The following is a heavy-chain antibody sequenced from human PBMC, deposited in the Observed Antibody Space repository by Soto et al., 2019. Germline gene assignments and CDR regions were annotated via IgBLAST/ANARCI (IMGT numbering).Heavy chain of an antibody. CDR3: AKDRPRRTSGYFFDY. D-gene: IGHD1-1*01. J-gene: IGHJ4*02. CDR1: GGSISSNNYH. V-gene: IGHV4-39*02. CDR2: IYYSRTT. Sequence: PSETLSLTCTASGGSISSNNYHWGWIRQPPGKGLDWIGTIYYSRTTYYKPSLKSRVTISVDTSKNQFSLKLISVTAADTALYYCAKDRPRRTSGYFFDYWGQGTPVTVSS.